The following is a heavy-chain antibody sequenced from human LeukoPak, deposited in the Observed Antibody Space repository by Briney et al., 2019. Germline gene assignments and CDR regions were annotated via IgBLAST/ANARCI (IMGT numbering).Heavy chain of an antibody. CDR1: GFTFSDYY. J-gene: IGHJ6*02. Sequence: GGSLRLSCAASGFTFSDYYMSWVRQAPGKGLEWVANIKEDGSEKYYVDSVKSRFTISKDNAKNSLYLQMNSLRAEDTAVYYCAREGGPYYYGMDVWGQGTTVIVSS. V-gene: IGHV3-7*01. CDR2: IKEDGSEK. CDR3: AREGGPYYYGMDV. D-gene: IGHD3-16*01.